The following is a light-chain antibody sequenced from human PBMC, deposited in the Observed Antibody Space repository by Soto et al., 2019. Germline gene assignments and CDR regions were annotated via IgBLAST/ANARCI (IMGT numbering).Light chain of an antibody. Sequence: EIVLTQSPATLSLSPGERATLSCRASQSVTTYLAWYQQKPGQAPRLLIYDASTRATGIPARFSGSGSGTDFTLTISSLEPEDVAVYYCQQRYSWPITFGQGTRLEIK. CDR2: DAS. CDR1: QSVTTY. CDR3: QQRYSWPIT. J-gene: IGKJ5*01. V-gene: IGKV3-11*01.